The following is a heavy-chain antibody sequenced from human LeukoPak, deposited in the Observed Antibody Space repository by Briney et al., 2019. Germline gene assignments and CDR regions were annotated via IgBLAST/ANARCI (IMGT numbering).Heavy chain of an antibody. J-gene: IGHJ4*02. V-gene: IGHV1-46*01. CDR1: GYRFTSYD. Sequence: GASVKVSCKASGYRFTSYDMHWVRQAPGQGLEWMGIINPSGGSTSYAQRFQGRVAMIRDTSTTTVYMEVNSLTSEDTAVYFCARDGPTAAPFDSWGQGTLVTVSS. CDR2: INPSGGST. CDR3: ARDGPTAAPFDS. D-gene: IGHD2-2*01.